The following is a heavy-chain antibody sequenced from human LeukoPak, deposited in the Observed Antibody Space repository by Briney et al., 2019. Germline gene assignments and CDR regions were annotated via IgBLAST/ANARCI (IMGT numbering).Heavy chain of an antibody. V-gene: IGHV1-69*08. CDR3: VRSGYDYDWFDP. CDR2: IIAILDTA. J-gene: IGHJ5*02. D-gene: IGHD5-12*01. CDR1: GGSFSDYS. Sequence: SVKVSCKASGGSFSDYSISWVRQAPGQGLEWMGRIIAILDTAHYAQKFQGRFTITADKSTTTVYMELSSLRSDDTAVYYCVRSGYDYDWFDPWGQGTLVSVSS.